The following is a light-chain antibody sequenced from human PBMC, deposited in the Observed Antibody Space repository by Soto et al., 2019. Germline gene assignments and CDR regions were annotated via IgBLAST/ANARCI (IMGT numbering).Light chain of an antibody. CDR2: EVS. Sequence: QSALTQPASVSGSPGQSITISCTGTSSDVGGYTYVSWYQQHPGKAPKLMIYEVSHRPSGVSNRFSGSKSGNTASLTVSGLQAEDEADYNCSSYTSSSIDSVFGTGTKLTVL. CDR3: SSYTSSSIDSV. CDR1: SSDVGGYTY. J-gene: IGLJ1*01. V-gene: IGLV2-14*01.